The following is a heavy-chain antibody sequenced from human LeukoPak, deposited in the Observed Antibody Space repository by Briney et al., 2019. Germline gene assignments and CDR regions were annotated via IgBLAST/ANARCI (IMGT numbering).Heavy chain of an antibody. V-gene: IGHV3-23*01. CDR1: GFTFSNYA. CDR2: ISTSGGST. Sequence: GGSLRLSCAASGFTFSNYAMSWVRQAPGKGLEWVSSISTSGGSTYYADSVKGRFTIPRDKSKNTVYLQMNSLRAEDTAIYYCAKESPYGDRDYWGQGTLVTVSS. CDR3: AKESPYGDRDY. D-gene: IGHD4-17*01. J-gene: IGHJ4*02.